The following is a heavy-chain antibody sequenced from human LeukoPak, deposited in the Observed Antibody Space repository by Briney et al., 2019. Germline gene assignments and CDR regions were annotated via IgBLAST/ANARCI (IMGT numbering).Heavy chain of an antibody. Sequence: GGSLRLSCAASGFTVSSNYISWVRQVPGKGLEWVSVIYSGGTTYYADSVKGRFAISRDNSKNTLFLQMNSLRAEDTAVYYCARDRTRGRGSSGSYYGLKRSFDYWGQGTLVTVSS. J-gene: IGHJ4*02. CDR1: GFTVSSNY. V-gene: IGHV3-66*01. CDR2: IYSGGTT. D-gene: IGHD3-10*01. CDR3: ARDRTRGRGSSGSYYGLKRSFDY.